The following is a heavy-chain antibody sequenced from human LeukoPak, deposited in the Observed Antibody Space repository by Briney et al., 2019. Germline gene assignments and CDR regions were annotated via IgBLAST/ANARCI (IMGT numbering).Heavy chain of an antibody. CDR2: IYYSGST. V-gene: IGHV4-34*01. J-gene: IGHJ5*02. Sequence: SETLSLTCAVYGGSFSGYYWSWIRQPPGKGLEWIGSIYYSGSTYYNPSLKSRVTISVDTSKNQFSLKLSSVTAADTAVYYCARMVMGYDFWSGYYRPFWFDPWGQGTLVTVSS. CDR3: ARMVMGYDFWSGYYRPFWFDP. CDR1: GGSFSGYY. D-gene: IGHD3-3*01.